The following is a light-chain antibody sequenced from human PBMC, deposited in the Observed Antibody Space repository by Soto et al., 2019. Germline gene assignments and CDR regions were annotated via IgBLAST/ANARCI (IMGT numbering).Light chain of an antibody. Sequence: DIQMTQSPSSLSASVGDRVTITCRTSQSISSYLNWYQQKPGKAPKLLIYAASSLQSGDTSRFSGSGSGTDFTLTIISLEPEDFATYYFQQSYSSTRTFGHGTKVEIK. CDR2: AAS. CDR1: QSISSY. CDR3: QQSYSSTRT. V-gene: IGKV1-39*01. J-gene: IGKJ1*01.